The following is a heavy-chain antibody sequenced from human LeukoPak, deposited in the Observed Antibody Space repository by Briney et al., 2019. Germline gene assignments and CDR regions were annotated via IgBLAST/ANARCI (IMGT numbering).Heavy chain of an antibody. D-gene: IGHD1-26*01. CDR1: GYTFITYG. CDR2: ITPYNGDT. Sequence: ASVNVSCKASGYTFITYGITWVRQAPGQGLEWMGWITPYNGDTNYAQNLQGRVTMTTDTSTSTAYMELRSLRSDDTAVYFCARVAGVSYNYFDSWGQGTLVTVSS. V-gene: IGHV1-18*01. CDR3: ARVAGVSYNYFDS. J-gene: IGHJ4*02.